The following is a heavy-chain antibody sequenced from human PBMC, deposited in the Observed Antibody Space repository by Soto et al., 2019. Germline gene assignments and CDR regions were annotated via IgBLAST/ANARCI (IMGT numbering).Heavy chain of an antibody. J-gene: IGHJ4*02. V-gene: IGHV6-1*01. D-gene: IGHD5-12*01. CDR2: TYYRSKWYN. CDR3: ARVLLEMATIRVFDY. CDR1: GDSVSSNSAA. Sequence: SQTLSLTCAISGDSVSSNSAAWNWIRQSPSGGLEWLGRTYYRSKWYNDYAISVRSRITINPDTSKNQFSLKLSSVTAADTAVYYCARVLLEMATIRVFDYWGQGTLVTVSS.